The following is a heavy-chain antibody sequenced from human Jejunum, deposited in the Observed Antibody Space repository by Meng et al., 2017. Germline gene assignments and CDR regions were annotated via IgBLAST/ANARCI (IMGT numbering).Heavy chain of an antibody. Sequence: GGSLSLSCAASGFTFSNHWMSWVRQAPGKGLEWVANIKNDGSEKYYVDSVKGRFTISRDNAQSSLSLQMNSLGAEDTAVYYCARYRDSIDYWGQGTLVTVSS. CDR2: IKNDGSEK. D-gene: IGHD1-14*01. J-gene: IGHJ4*02. CDR1: GFTFSNHW. V-gene: IGHV3-7*01. CDR3: ARYRDSIDY.